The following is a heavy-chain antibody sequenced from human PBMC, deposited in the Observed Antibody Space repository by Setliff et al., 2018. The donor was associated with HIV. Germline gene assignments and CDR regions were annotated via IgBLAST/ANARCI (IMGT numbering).Heavy chain of an antibody. D-gene: IGHD3-3*02. CDR2: MNPNNGNT. CDR3: ARGTAPRPASVLEFLEWLFPNWFDP. V-gene: IGHV1-8*02. CDR1: GYNFTDYD. J-gene: IGHJ5*02. Sequence: ASVKVSCKASGYNFTDYDINWVRQATGQGLEWMGWMNPNNGNTGYAEKFQGRVTMTRDTSISTAYMELSSLRSDDTAVYYCARGTAPRPASVLEFLEWLFPNWFDPWGQGALVTVSS.